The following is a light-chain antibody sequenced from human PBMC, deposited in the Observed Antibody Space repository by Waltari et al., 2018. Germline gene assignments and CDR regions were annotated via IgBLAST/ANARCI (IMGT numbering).Light chain of an antibody. V-gene: IGKV1-39*01. Sequence: DIQLTQSPSSLSASVGDRVTITCRASQSISSYLNWYQPKPGKAPKLLIYAASSLQSGVTSRFSGSGSGTDFTRTISSLQPEDFATYYCQQSYSTPWTFGQGTKGESK. CDR1: QSISSY. CDR2: AAS. CDR3: QQSYSTPWT. J-gene: IGKJ1*01.